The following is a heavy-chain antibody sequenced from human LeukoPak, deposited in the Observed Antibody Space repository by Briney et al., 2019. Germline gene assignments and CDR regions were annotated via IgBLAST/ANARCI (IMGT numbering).Heavy chain of an antibody. CDR2: IIPFLDTA. CDR1: GGSFNIYP. J-gene: IGHJ2*01. CDR3: ASRIGEWRYFDL. V-gene: IGHV1-69*13. Sequence: GASVKVSCKASGGSFNIYPATWVRQAPGQRLEWMGGIIPFLDTANYAHKFQGRVSITADESRNTTYMELTNLRSDDTAVYYCASRIGEWRYFDLWGRGTLVTVSS. D-gene: IGHD3-3*01.